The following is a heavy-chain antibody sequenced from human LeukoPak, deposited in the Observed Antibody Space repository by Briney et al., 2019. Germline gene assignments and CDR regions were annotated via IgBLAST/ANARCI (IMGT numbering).Heavy chain of an antibody. CDR2: IIPILGIA. Sequence: GASVKVSCKASGGTFSSYAISWVRQAPGQGLEWMGRIIPILGIANYAQKFQGRVTITADKSTSTAYMELSSLRSEDTAVYYCARDLGTTWDYYYGMDVWGHGTTVTVSS. V-gene: IGHV1-69*04. CDR3: ARDLGTTWDYYYGMDV. CDR1: GGTFSSYA. D-gene: IGHD3-16*01. J-gene: IGHJ6*02.